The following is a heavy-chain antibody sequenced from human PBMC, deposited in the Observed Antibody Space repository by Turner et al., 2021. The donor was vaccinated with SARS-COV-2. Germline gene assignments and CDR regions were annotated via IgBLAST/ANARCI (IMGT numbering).Heavy chain of an antibody. CDR2: IGSPSST. D-gene: IGHD2-8*01. J-gene: IGHJ4*02. Sequence: EVQLVESGGGLVKPGGSLRLSCAASGLKFNNYTMPWVRQAPVKGLEWVSSIGSPSSTYYADSVKGRFTISRDNAKNSLFLQMNSLRGEDTAVYYCARGCTNAVCIQYWGQGTLVTVSS. V-gene: IGHV3-21*01. CDR3: ARGCTNAVCIQY. CDR1: GLKFNNYT.